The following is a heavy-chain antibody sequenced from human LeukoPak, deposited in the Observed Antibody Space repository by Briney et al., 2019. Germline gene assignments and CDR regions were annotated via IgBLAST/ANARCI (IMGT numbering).Heavy chain of an antibody. D-gene: IGHD4-17*01. J-gene: IGHJ5*02. CDR3: ARDGVDYGDYGPRWFDP. Sequence: PGRSLRLSCAASGFTFSSYGIHWVRQAPGKGLEWVAVIWYDGSNKYYADSVKGRFTISRDNSKNTLYLQMNSLRAEDTAVYYCARDGVDYGDYGPRWFDPWGQGTLVTVSS. V-gene: IGHV3-33*01. CDR2: IWYDGSNK. CDR1: GFTFSSYG.